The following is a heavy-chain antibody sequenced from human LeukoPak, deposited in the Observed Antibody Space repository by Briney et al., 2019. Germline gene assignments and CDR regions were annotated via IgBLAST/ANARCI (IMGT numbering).Heavy chain of an antibody. Sequence: GGSLRLSCVASGFTFSDYWMSWVRPAPGKGLEWVANLKPDGSDKYYVDSVKGRFTISRDNAKNSLFLQMNSLRAEDTAIYYCSRERMWAFDYWGQGNLVNVSS. V-gene: IGHV3-7*01. CDR2: LKPDGSDK. CDR3: SRERMWAFDY. D-gene: IGHD1-26*01. J-gene: IGHJ4*02. CDR1: GFTFSDYW.